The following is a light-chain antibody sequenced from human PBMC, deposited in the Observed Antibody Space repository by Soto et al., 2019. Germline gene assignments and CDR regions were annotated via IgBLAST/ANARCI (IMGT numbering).Light chain of an antibody. J-gene: IGKJ1*01. CDR2: GAS. V-gene: IGKV3-15*01. CDR1: QSVSRN. CDR3: QHYSNWPPWT. Sequence: EIVMTQSPATLSVSPGEGATLSCRASQSVSRNLAWYQQKPGQAPRLLIYGASTRAAGIPARFSGSGSGTEFTLTISSLQSEDVAVYYCQHYSNWPPWTFGQGTKVEV.